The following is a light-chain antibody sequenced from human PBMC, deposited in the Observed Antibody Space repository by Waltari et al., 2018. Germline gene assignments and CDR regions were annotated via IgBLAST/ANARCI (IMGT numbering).Light chain of an antibody. V-gene: IGKV1-33*01. CDR2: DAD. CDR1: QDIGAS. CDR3: QQFGSLPWT. Sequence: DIHLTQSPSSLSASVGDTVTITCRASQDIGASVNWYQQRPGEAPKLLIFDADSLERGAPSRFSGGGSRTQFTFTITGLLAEDIATYYCQQFGSLPWTFGQGTTVE. J-gene: IGKJ1*01.